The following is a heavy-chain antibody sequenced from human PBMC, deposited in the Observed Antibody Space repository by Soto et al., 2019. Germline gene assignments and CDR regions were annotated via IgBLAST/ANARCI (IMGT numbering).Heavy chain of an antibody. J-gene: IGHJ3*02. Sequence: ASVKVSCKASGYTFTSYDINWVRQATGQGLEWMGWMNPNSGNTGYAQKFQGRVTMTRNTSISTAYMELSSLRSEDTAVYYCARGPTYYDFWSGYYKVQNDAFDIWGQGTMVTVSS. V-gene: IGHV1-8*01. CDR2: MNPNSGNT. CDR1: GYTFTSYD. CDR3: ARGPTYYDFWSGYYKVQNDAFDI. D-gene: IGHD3-3*01.